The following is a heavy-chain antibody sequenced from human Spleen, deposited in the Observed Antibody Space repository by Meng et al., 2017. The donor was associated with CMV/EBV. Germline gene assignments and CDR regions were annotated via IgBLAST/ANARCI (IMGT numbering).Heavy chain of an antibody. V-gene: IGHV3-21*01. D-gene: IGHD7-27*01. CDR3: ARRGDQNFCDS. CDR1: GFTFNSYT. Sequence: ETLSLTCAASGFTFNSYTMNWVRQAPGKGLEWVASISTSSNYIYYPDSVKGRFTISRDNAKNSLYLQMNSLGAEDTAVYYCARRGDQNFCDSWGQGTLVTVSS. J-gene: IGHJ4*02. CDR2: ISTSSNYI.